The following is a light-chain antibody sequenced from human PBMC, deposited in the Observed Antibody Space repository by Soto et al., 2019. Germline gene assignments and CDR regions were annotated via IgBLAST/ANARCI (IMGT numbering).Light chain of an antibody. J-gene: IGKJ1*01. Sequence: IVMTQSPATLSVSPGERTTISCRGSQSVMSNLAWYQPKPGQAPRVLIYGASTRETGIPARFSGSGSGTEFTLTISSLQSGDFEVDDCQQYNNWTWTFGQGTKVDIK. V-gene: IGKV3D-15*01. CDR3: QQYNNWTWT. CDR2: GAS. CDR1: QSVMSN.